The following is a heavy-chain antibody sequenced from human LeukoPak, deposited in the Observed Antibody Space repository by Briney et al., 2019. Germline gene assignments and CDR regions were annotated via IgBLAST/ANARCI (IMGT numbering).Heavy chain of an antibody. Sequence: SETLPLTCAVYGGSFSGYYWSWIRQPPGKGLEWIGEINHSGSTNYNPSLKSRVTISVDTSKNQFSLKLSSVTAADTAVYYCARAYYDYVWGSYRRYYFDYWGQGTLVTVSS. CDR2: INHSGST. CDR1: GGSFSGYY. J-gene: IGHJ4*02. V-gene: IGHV4-34*01. D-gene: IGHD3-16*02. CDR3: ARAYYDYVWGSYRRYYFDY.